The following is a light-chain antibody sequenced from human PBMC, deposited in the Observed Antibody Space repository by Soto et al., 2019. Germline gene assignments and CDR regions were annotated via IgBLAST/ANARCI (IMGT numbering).Light chain of an antibody. CDR1: QTVSSNY. CDR2: GAS. J-gene: IGKJ1*01. V-gene: IGKV3-20*01. Sequence: EIILTPSPDTLSLSPVERATLSCRASQTVSSNYLAWCQQRPGQAPRLLIYGASTRATGIPDRFSGSGSGTDFTLTISRLEPEDFAVDYCHQYDSWTCGQGTKVDIK. CDR3: HQYDSWT.